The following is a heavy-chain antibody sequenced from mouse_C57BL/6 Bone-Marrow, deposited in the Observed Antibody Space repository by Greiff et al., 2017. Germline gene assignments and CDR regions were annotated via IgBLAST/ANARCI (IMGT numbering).Heavy chain of an antibody. CDR1: GFNIKDDY. V-gene: IGHV14-4*01. D-gene: IGHD2-1*01. CDR3: TTDGNYDAMDY. J-gene: IGHJ4*01. CDR2: IDPENGDT. Sequence: VQLQQSGAELVRPGASVKLSRTASGFNIKDDYMHWVKQRPEQGLEWIGWIDPENGDTEYASKFQGKATITADTSSNTAYLQLSSLTSEDTAVYYCTTDGNYDAMDYWGQGTSVTVSS.